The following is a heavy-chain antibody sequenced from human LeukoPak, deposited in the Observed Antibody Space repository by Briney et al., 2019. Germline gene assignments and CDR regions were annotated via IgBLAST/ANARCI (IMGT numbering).Heavy chain of an antibody. Sequence: GASVKVSCKASGGTFSSYAISWVRQDPGQGLEWMGGIIPIFGTANYAQKFQGRVTITTDESTSTAYMELSSLRSEDTAVYYCARSHYYGSGSYSWFDPWGQGTLVTVSS. CDR2: IIPIFGTA. J-gene: IGHJ5*02. V-gene: IGHV1-69*05. CDR3: ARSHYYGSGSYSWFDP. CDR1: GGTFSSYA. D-gene: IGHD3-10*01.